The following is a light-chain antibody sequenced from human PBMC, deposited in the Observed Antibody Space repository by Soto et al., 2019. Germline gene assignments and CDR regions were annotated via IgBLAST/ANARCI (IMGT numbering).Light chain of an antibody. CDR2: DVT. CDR1: SSDIGGYDY. CDR3: LSYISISTRVI. J-gene: IGLJ2*01. V-gene: IGLV2-14*01. Sequence: QSALTQPASVSGSPGQSITISCTGSSSDIGGYDYVSWYQQHPGKAPKLIIYDVTNRPSGVFNRFSGSKSGNTVSLTISGLQAVEECDYYCLSYISISTRVIFGGGIKLTVL.